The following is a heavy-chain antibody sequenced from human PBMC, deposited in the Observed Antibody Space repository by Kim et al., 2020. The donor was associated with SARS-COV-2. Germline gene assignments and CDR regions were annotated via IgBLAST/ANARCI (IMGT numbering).Heavy chain of an antibody. CDR3: AKQVVTSGNPYHYFDF. J-gene: IGHJ4*01. CDR2: FSGNGVST. V-gene: IGHV3-23*01. Sequence: GGSLRLSCAASGFTFSSHAMGWVRQAPGKGLEWVSTFSGNGVSTYYPDSVKGRFTISRDNSKNTVYLQMNNLTAEDTAIYYCAKQVVTSGNPYHYFDF. D-gene: IGHD6-19*01. CDR1: GFTFSSHA.